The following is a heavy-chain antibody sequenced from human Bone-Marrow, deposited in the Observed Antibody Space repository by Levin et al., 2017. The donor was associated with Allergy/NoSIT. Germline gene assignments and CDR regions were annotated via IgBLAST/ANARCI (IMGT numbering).Heavy chain of an antibody. Sequence: LSLTCAASGFTFSSYSMNWVRQAPGKGLEWVSSISSSSSYIYYADSVKGRFTISRDNAKNSLYLQMNSLRAEDTAVYYCARDSYPGTENIWGQGTMVTVSS. J-gene: IGHJ3*02. D-gene: IGHD1-14*01. CDR1: GFTFSSYS. CDR2: ISSSSSYI. V-gene: IGHV3-21*01. CDR3: ARDSYPGTENI.